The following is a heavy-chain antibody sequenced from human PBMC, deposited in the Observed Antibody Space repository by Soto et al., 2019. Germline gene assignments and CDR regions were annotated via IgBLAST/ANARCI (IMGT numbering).Heavy chain of an antibody. CDR3: ARRDVDTAMVVDY. D-gene: IGHD5-18*01. Sequence: PSETLSLTCTVSGGSISSSSYYWGWIRQPPGKGLEWIGSIYYSGSTYYNPSLKSRVTISVDTSKNQFSLKLSSVTAADTAVYYCARRDVDTAMVVDYWGQGTLVTVSS. CDR1: GGSISSSSYY. V-gene: IGHV4-39*01. CDR2: IYYSGST. J-gene: IGHJ4*02.